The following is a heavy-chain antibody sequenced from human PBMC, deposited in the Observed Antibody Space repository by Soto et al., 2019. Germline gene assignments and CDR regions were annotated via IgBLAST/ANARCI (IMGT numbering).Heavy chain of an antibody. D-gene: IGHD6-6*01. CDR3: ARVSSSSSDYGMDA. J-gene: IGHJ6*02. Sequence: SVKVSCKASGGTFSSYAISWVRQAPGQGLEWMGGIIPFFDTTNYAQKFQGRVTITADESTSTAYLELSSLRSEDTAVYYCARVSSSSSDYGMDAWGQGTTVTVSS. CDR1: GGTFSSYA. V-gene: IGHV1-69*13. CDR2: IIPFFDTT.